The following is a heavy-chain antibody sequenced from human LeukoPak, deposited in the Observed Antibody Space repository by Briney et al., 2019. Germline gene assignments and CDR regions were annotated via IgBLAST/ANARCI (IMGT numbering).Heavy chain of an antibody. J-gene: IGHJ4*02. CDR1: GYTFTSYG. CDR2: IIPIFGTA. Sequence: SVKVSCKASGYTFTSYGISWVRQAPGQGLEWMGGIIPIFGTANYAQKFQGRVTIPPDESTSTAYMELSSLRSEDTAVYYCARAGYPGIAAAVNYWGQGTLVTVSS. V-gene: IGHV1-69*13. D-gene: IGHD6-13*01. CDR3: ARAGYPGIAAAVNY.